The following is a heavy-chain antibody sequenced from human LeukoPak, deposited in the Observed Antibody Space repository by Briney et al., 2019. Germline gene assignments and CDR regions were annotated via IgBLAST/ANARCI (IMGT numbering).Heavy chain of an antibody. Sequence: ASLKDSSKASGYTFTNYYMHCVRQAPGQRLEWMGIIHPSGGSTTSAQKFQGRVTMTRDTTTTTVYIELSSLRSEDTAVYYCAGDYGDNNWFDHWGRGTLVTVSS. V-gene: IGHV1-46*01. CDR3: AGDYGDNNWFDH. J-gene: IGHJ5*02. CDR1: GYTFTNYY. CDR2: IHPSGGST. D-gene: IGHD4-17*01.